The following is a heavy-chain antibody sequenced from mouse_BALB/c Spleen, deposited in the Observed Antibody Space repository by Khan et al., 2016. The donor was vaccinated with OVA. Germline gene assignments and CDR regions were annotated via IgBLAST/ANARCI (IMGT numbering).Heavy chain of an antibody. CDR2: INTYTGEP. V-gene: IGHV9-3-1*01. Sequence: QIQLVQSGPELKKPGETVKISCKASGYTFTNYGMNWVKQPPGKALKWMGWINTYTGEPTYADDFKGRFAFSLETSATTAYLQITNLKNEDTATYFCARPPYFSYTLDYWGQGTSVTVSS. D-gene: IGHD2-10*01. CDR1: GYTFTNYG. J-gene: IGHJ4*01. CDR3: ARPPYFSYTLDY.